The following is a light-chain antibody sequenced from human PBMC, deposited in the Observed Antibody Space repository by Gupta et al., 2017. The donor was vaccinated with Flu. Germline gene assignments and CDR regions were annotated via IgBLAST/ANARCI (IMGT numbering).Light chain of an antibody. CDR2: KAS. V-gene: IGKV1-5*03. CDR1: QSISSW. J-gene: IGKJ1*01. Sequence: DIQMTQSPSTLSASVGDRVTITCRASQSISSWLAWYQQKPGKAPKLLIYKASSLESGVPSRFSGGGSGTEFTLTISSLQPYDFATYYCQQYNSYSTFGQGTKVEIK. CDR3: QQYNSYST.